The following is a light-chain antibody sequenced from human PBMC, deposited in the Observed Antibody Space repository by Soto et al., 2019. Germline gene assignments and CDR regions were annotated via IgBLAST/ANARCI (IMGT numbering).Light chain of an antibody. V-gene: IGLV1-51*02. J-gene: IGLJ1*01. CDR3: GTWDSSLSARV. Sequence: QSALTQPPSVSAAPGQKVTISCSGSSSKIGNNYVSWYQQLPGTAPKLLIYGNNKRPSGIPDRFSGSKSGTSATLGITGLQTGDEADYYCGTWDSSLSARVFGTGTKVTVL. CDR2: GNN. CDR1: SSKIGNNY.